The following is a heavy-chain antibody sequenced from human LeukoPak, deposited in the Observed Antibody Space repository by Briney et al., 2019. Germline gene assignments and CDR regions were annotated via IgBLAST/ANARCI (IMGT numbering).Heavy chain of an antibody. CDR2: IYYSGST. V-gene: IGHV4-31*03. J-gene: IGHJ4*02. CDR1: GGSISSGGYY. Sequence: SETLFLTCTVSGGSISSGGYYWSWIRQHPGKGLEWIGYIYYSGSTYYNPSLKSRVTISVDTSKNQFSLKLSSVTAADTAVYYCARSQDCSSTSCYVGFDYWGQGTLVTVSS. D-gene: IGHD2-2*01. CDR3: ARSQDCSSTSCYVGFDY.